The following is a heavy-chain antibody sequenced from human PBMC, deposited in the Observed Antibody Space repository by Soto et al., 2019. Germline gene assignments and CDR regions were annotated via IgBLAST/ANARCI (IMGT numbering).Heavy chain of an antibody. Sequence: GGSLRLSCAASGFTFSSYAMSWVRQAPGKGLEWVSAISGSGGSTYYADSVKGRFTISRDNSKNTLYLQMNSLRAEDTAVYYWAKEGQSGYYYDSSGPVDYWGQGTLVTVSS. CDR1: GFTFSSYA. V-gene: IGHV3-23*01. D-gene: IGHD3-22*01. CDR3: AKEGQSGYYYDSSGPVDY. CDR2: ISGSGGST. J-gene: IGHJ4*02.